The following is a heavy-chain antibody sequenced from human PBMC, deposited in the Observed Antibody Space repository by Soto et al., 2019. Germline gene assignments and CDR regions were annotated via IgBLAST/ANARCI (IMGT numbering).Heavy chain of an antibody. CDR1: GGSISSYY. CDR2: IYYSGST. Sequence: ASETLSLTCTVSGGSISSYYWSWIRQPPGKGLEWIGYIYYSGSTNYNPSLKSRVTISVDTSKNQFSLKLSSVTAADTAVYYCARQQLEDAFDIWGQGTMVTVSS. D-gene: IGHD6-6*01. J-gene: IGHJ3*02. CDR3: ARQQLEDAFDI. V-gene: IGHV4-59*08.